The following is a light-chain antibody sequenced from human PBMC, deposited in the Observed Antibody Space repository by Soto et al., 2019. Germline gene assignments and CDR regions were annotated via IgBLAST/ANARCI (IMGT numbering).Light chain of an antibody. CDR2: KAS. CDR1: QNIRNW. Sequence: GDIVTITCRASQNIRNWLAWYQQKPGKAPKLLIYKASTLKSGVPSRFRGSGSGTEFTLTISRLQPDDFATYYCQHYNSYSEAFGQGTKVDIK. CDR3: QHYNSYSEA. V-gene: IGKV1-5*03. J-gene: IGKJ1*01.